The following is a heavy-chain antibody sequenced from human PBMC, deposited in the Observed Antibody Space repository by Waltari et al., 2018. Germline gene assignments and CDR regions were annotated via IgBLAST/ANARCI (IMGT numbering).Heavy chain of an antibody. J-gene: IGHJ4*02. Sequence: QVTLRESGPALVKPTQTLTLTCTFSGFSLSPSGMCVSWIRQPPGKALEWLARIDWDDDKYYSTSLKTRLTISKDTSKNQVVLTMTNMDPVDTATYYCARIGYYHYYFDYWGQGTLVTVSS. CDR2: IDWDDDK. CDR1: GFSLSPSGMC. CDR3: ARIGYYHYYFDY. D-gene: IGHD3-22*01. V-gene: IGHV2-70*15.